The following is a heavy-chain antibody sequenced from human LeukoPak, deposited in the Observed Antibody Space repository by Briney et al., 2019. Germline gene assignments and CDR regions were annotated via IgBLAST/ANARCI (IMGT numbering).Heavy chain of an antibody. CDR2: IYHSGST. D-gene: IGHD6-6*01. CDR3: ATEYSSLYYYYHMDV. CDR1: GDSVSRSSYF. J-gene: IGHJ6*03. V-gene: IGHV4-39*07. Sequence: SETLSLTCTVSGDSVSRSSYFWGWIRQPPGKGPEWIGSIYHSGSTNYNPSLKSRVTISVDTSKNQFSLNLSSVTAADTAVYYCATEYSSLYYYYHMDVWGKGTTVTVSS.